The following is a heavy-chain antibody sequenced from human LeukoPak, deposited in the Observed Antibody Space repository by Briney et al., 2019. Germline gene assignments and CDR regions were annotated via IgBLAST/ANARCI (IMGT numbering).Heavy chain of an antibody. CDR3: AREARGASNSYPLAFDY. Sequence: GGSLRLSCAASGFIFRSYWMYWVRQAPGKGLEWVANIKQDGSDKYYVDSVKGRFTISRDNAKNSVYLQMNSLRVDDTAVYYCAREARGASNSYPLAFDYWGQGTLVTVSS. V-gene: IGHV3-7*01. CDR1: GFIFRSYW. J-gene: IGHJ4*02. CDR2: IKQDGSDK. D-gene: IGHD6-6*01.